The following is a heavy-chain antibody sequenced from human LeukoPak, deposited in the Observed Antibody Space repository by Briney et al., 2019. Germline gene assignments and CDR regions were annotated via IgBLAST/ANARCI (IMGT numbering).Heavy chain of an antibody. CDR1: EFTFSSYT. CDR3: ARAAYSYGPWGFDY. CDR2: ISSTSSYI. Sequence: GSRTLSCAASEFTFSSYTMNWVRQAPGKGLEWVSSISSTSSYIYYADSVKGPFTLSRDNAKNSLYLQMNSLRAEDTAVYYCARAAYSYGPWGFDYWGQGTVLPVSS. D-gene: IGHD5-18*01. V-gene: IGHV3-21*01. J-gene: IGHJ4*02.